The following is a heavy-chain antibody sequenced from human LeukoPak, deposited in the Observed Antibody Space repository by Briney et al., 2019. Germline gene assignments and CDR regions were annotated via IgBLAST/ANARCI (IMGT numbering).Heavy chain of an antibody. D-gene: IGHD5-12*01. Sequence: PSETLSLTCAVSGGSISSSNWWSWVRQPPGKGLEWIGEIYHSGSTNYNPSLKSRVTISVDKSKNQFSLKLSSVTAADTAVYYCARDYQDGYDSRYGDYYYYMDVWGKGTTVTVSS. V-gene: IGHV4-4*02. CDR3: ARDYQDGYDSRYGDYYYYMDV. CDR2: IYHSGST. CDR1: GGSISSSNW. J-gene: IGHJ6*03.